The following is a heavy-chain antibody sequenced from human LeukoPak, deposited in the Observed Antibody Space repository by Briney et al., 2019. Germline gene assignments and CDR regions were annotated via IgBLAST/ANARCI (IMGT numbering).Heavy chain of an antibody. V-gene: IGHV3-21*04. Sequence: GGSLRLSCAASGFTFSTYSMSWVRQAPGKGLEWVSSISSNSRYIYYADSMRGRFTISRDNSKNTLYLQMNSLRAEDTAVYYCANDLGWIQLNLGRGQGTLVTVSS. D-gene: IGHD5-18*01. CDR3: ANDLGWIQLNLG. J-gene: IGHJ4*02. CDR1: GFTFSTYS. CDR2: ISSNSRYI.